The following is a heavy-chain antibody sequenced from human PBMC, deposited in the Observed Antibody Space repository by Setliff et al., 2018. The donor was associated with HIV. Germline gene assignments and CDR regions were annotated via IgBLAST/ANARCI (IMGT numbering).Heavy chain of an antibody. Sequence: ASVKVSCKASRSTFNSYTINWVRQAPGQGLDWMGRIIPILGVANYAQRFQGKVTITADKSTSTAYMELTSLRFDDTAMYYCVRGVQSPPHYSYYYMDVWGEGTMVTVSS. CDR2: IIPILGVA. J-gene: IGHJ6*03. D-gene: IGHD3-3*01. CDR1: RSTFNSYT. V-gene: IGHV1-69*02. CDR3: VRGVQSPPHYSYYYMDV.